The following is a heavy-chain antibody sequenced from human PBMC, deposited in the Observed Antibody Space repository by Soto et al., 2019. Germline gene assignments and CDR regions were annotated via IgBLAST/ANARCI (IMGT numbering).Heavy chain of an antibody. D-gene: IGHD1-26*01. Sequence: GGSLRLSCAASGFTFSSYWMSWVRQAPGKGLEWVANIKQDGSEKYYVDSVKGRFTISRDNAKNSLYLQMNSLRAEDTAVYYCARGGSYTTTQGEIDYWGQGTLVTVSS. J-gene: IGHJ4*02. CDR1: GFTFSSYW. CDR3: ARGGSYTTTQGEIDY. V-gene: IGHV3-7*05. CDR2: IKQDGSEK.